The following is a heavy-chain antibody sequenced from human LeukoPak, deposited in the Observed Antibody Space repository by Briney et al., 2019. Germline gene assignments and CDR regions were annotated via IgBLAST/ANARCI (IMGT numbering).Heavy chain of an antibody. Sequence: MSSETLSLTCAVYGGSFSGYYWSWIRQPPGKGLEWIGEINHSGSTNYNPSLKSRVTISGDTSKHHFSLELRSVTAADTAVYYCAISGNYFSRDAFDIWGQGTMVTVSS. V-gene: IGHV4-34*01. J-gene: IGHJ3*02. D-gene: IGHD1-26*01. CDR3: AISGNYFSRDAFDI. CDR2: INHSGST. CDR1: GGSFSGYY.